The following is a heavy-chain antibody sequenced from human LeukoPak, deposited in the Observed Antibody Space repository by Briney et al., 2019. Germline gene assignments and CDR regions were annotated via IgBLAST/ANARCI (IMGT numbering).Heavy chain of an antibody. Sequence: ASVKVSCKASGYTFTSYYMHWVRQAPGQGLEWMGIINPSGGSTSYAQKFQGRVTMTRDMSTSTVYMELSSLRSEDTAVYYCAREHGIAAAGTIGEEGNWFDPWGQGTLVTVSS. CDR1: GYTFTSYY. CDR3: AREHGIAAAGTIGEEGNWFDP. V-gene: IGHV1-46*01. J-gene: IGHJ5*02. D-gene: IGHD6-13*01. CDR2: INPSGGST.